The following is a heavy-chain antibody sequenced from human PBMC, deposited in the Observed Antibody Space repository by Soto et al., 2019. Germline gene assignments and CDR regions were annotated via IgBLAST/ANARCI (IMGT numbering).Heavy chain of an antibody. V-gene: IGHV2-5*02. J-gene: IGHJ4*02. Sequence: QITLKESGPTLVKPTQTLTLTCTFSGFSLSTSGVAVGWIRQPPGRALEWLALIYWDDDKRYSPSLRSRLTITKDTSKNQVVLTMTNMDPVDTCTYYCTHLTYYYDSNYWGQGTRVTVSS. CDR3: THLTYYYDSNY. CDR2: IYWDDDK. CDR1: GFSLSTSGVA. D-gene: IGHD3-22*01.